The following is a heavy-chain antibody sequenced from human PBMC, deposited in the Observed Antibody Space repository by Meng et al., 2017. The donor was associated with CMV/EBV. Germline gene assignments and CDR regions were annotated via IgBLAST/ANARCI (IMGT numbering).Heavy chain of an antibody. CDR2: INPNSGGT. CDR1: GYTFTGYY. D-gene: IGHD2-2*02. Sequence: ASVKVSCKASGYTFTGYYMHWVRQAPGQGLEWMGWINPNSGGTNYAQKFQGRVTMTRDTSISTAYMELSSLRADDTAVYYCAKDNCCLGKYQLLYEYSYYYGMDVWGQGTTVTVSS. J-gene: IGHJ6*02. V-gene: IGHV1-2*02. CDR3: AKDNCCLGKYQLLYEYSYYYGMDV.